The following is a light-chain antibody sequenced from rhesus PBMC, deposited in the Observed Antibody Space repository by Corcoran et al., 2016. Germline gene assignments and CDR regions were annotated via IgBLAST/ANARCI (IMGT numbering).Light chain of an antibody. Sequence: EIVLTQSPATLSLSPGERATLSCRASQSVSSSLAWYQQRPGQVPSLLLHGASTRAACSPDRCSGSGAWTDFTLTIRSLEPEDFSVFYCQHYHTWPYSFGQGTTVDI. V-gene: IGKV3-42*03. CDR2: GAS. J-gene: IGKJ2*01. CDR3: QHYHTWPYS. CDR1: QSVSSS.